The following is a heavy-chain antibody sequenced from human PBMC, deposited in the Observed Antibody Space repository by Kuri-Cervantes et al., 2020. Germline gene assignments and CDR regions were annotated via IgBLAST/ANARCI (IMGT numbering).Heavy chain of an antibody. CDR3: AKDSLGWGGAVGY. Sequence: GESLKISCAASGFTFSSYAMSWVRQAPGKGLEWVSAISGSGGSTYYADSVKGRFTISRDNAKNSLYLQMNSLRAEDTALYYCAKDSLGWGGAVGYWGQGTLVTVSS. CDR2: ISGSGGST. CDR1: GFTFSSYA. D-gene: IGHD3-16*01. J-gene: IGHJ4*02. V-gene: IGHV3-23*01.